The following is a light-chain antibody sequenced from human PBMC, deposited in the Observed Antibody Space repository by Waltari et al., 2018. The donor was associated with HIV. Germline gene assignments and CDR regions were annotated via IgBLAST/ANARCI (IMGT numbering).Light chain of an antibody. CDR3: TSYGGRNNRVL. V-gene: IGLV2-8*01. CDR2: EVN. CDR1: RSDVGNYAY. J-gene: IGLJ3*02. Sequence: QSGLTQPASASGSPEQSVIISCTGTRSDVGNYAYVSWYQQHPGKAPKLLIYEVNKRPSGVPARFSGSKSGDTASLTVAGLQAEDEADYYCTSYGGRNNRVLFGGGTRLTVL.